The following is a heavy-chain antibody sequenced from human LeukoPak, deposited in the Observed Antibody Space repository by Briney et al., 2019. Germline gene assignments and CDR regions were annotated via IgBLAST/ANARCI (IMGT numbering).Heavy chain of an antibody. V-gene: IGHV4-59*01. D-gene: IGHD3-22*01. CDR1: GGSISNYF. CDR2: IHYSGTT. Sequence: SETLSLTCTVSGGSISNYFWSWIRQPPGKGPEWIANIHYSGTTNYNPSLKSRVTISVDTSKDQFSLKLSSVTSADTAAYYCATNMRVVEGAFDIWGQGTTVTVSS. CDR3: ATNMRVVEGAFDI. J-gene: IGHJ3*02.